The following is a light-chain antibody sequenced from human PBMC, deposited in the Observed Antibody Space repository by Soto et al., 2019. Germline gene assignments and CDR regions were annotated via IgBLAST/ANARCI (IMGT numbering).Light chain of an antibody. CDR3: QQYNNWPPTWT. V-gene: IGKV3-15*01. J-gene: IGKJ1*01. CDR2: CAS. CDR1: QSVSSN. Sequence: EIVMTQSPATLSVSPGERATLSCRASQSVSSNLAWYQQKPGQAPRLLIYCASTLATGIPARFSGSGSGTEFTLTISSLQSEDFAVYYCQQYNNWPPTWTFGQGTKVEIK.